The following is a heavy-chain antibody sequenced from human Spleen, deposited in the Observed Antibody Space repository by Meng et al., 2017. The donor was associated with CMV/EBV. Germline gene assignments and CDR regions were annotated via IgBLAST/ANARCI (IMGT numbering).Heavy chain of an antibody. D-gene: IGHD1-1*01. J-gene: IGHJ4*02. CDR2: TRNKASSHTT. V-gene: IGHV3-72*01. CDR3: VRGGRTTRDFDS. CDR1: ASTVSDLY. Sequence: ASTVSDLYTGWVRQAAGKGLGWVARTRNKASSHTTEYATSVRGRFTITRHDSKTSLYLLMNSLKTEDTAVYYCVRGGRTTRDFDSWGQGTLVTVSS.